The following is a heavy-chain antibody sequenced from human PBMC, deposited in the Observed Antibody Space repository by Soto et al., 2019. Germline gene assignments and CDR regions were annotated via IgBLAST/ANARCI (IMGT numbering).Heavy chain of an antibody. Sequence: SVKVSCKASGYTFTGYYMHWVRQAPGQGLEWMGWINPNSGGTNYAQKFQGRVTMTRDTSISTAYMELSRLRSDDTAVYYCAREVPGIDTAIDYWGQGTLVTVSS. V-gene: IGHV1-2*02. CDR1: GYTFTGYY. CDR2: INPNSGGT. J-gene: IGHJ4*02. CDR3: AREVPGIDTAIDY. D-gene: IGHD5-18*01.